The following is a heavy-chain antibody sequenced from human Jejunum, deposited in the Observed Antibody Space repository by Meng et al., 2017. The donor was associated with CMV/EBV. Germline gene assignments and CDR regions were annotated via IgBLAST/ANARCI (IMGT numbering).Heavy chain of an antibody. J-gene: IGHJ4*02. Sequence: VPAGFTVSGDYGTWVRQAPGKGLEWVSVIYSNGNTDYADSVKGRFTISRDSSKNTFSLQMNSLRAEDTAVYYCAKDRLTIAFLDYWGQGTQVTVSS. CDR1: GFTVSGDY. CDR2: IYSNGNT. D-gene: IGHD3-10*01. CDR3: AKDRLTIAFLDY. V-gene: IGHV3-53*01.